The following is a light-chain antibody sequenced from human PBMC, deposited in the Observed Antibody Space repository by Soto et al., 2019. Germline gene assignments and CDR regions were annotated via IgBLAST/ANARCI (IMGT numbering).Light chain of an antibody. Sequence: EIVLTQSPGILSLSPGERATLSCRASQSVRSTYLAWYQQKPGQAPRLLIHGASSRSTGIPDRFSGSGSGTDCTLTISRLEPEDFAVYYCQYYSSSLSITFGQGTRLHIK. CDR3: QYYSSSLSIT. V-gene: IGKV3-20*01. CDR2: GAS. CDR1: QSVRSTY. J-gene: IGKJ5*01.